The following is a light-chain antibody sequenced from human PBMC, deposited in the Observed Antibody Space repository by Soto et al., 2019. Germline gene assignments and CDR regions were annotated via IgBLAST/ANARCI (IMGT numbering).Light chain of an antibody. J-gene: IGKJ1*01. CDR1: QSVSSS. CDR3: QQYNRLPFT. V-gene: IGKV3D-15*01. Sequence: MTESPTTLSASLGDRAALSCRASQSVSSSLAWYQQRPGQAPRLLIYGASSRASGIPARFSGTASGTEFTLTISSLQSDDFAAYYCQQYNRLPFTFGQGTKVDIK. CDR2: GAS.